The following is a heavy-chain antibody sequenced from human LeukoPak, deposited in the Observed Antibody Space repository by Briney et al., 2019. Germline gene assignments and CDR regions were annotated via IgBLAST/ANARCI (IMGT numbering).Heavy chain of an antibody. CDR2: INPSSGAT. D-gene: IGHD1-26*01. CDR3: ARATNFYYYYGMDV. J-gene: IGHJ6*02. CDR1: GYTFTGYY. Sequence: GASVKVSCKASGYTFTGYYMHWVRQAPGQGLEWMGIINPSSGATNYAQKFQGRVTMTRDTSTSTVYVELSSQRSEDTAVYYCARATNFYYYYGMDVWGQGTTVTVSS. V-gene: IGHV1-46*01.